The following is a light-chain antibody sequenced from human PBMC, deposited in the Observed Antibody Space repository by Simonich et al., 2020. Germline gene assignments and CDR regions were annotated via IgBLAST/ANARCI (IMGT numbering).Light chain of an antibody. V-gene: IGKV4-1*01. CDR3: QQYYSTPLT. CDR2: WAP. J-gene: IGKJ4*01. CDR1: QSVLYSSNNKNY. Sequence: DIVMTQSPDSLAVSLGERATINCKSSQSVLYSSNNKNYLAWYQQKPGQPPKLLCYWAPTRESGVPDRFSGSGSWTDFTLTISSLQAEDVAVYYCQQYYSTPLTFGGGTKVEIK.